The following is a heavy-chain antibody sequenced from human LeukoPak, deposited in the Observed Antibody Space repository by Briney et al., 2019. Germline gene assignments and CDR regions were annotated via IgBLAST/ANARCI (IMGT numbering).Heavy chain of an antibody. Sequence: SQTLSLTCSVSGGSLIDDSYYWNWIRQPAGKGLEWIGHIYTSGRTVYNPSLKSRVTISLDTSKNQFSLTLASVTAADTAVYYCAWQGTYDSSGDDAFDIWGQGTMVTVSS. D-gene: IGHD3-22*01. CDR1: GGSLIDDSYY. V-gene: IGHV4-61*09. CDR2: IYTSGRT. CDR3: AWQGTYDSSGDDAFDI. J-gene: IGHJ3*02.